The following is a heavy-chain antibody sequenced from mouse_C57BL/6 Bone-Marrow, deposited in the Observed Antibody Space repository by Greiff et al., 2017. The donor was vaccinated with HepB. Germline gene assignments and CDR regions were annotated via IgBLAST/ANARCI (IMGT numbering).Heavy chain of an antibody. CDR3: TREDYDGAWFAY. D-gene: IGHD2-4*01. CDR2: ISSGGDYT. V-gene: IGHV5-9-1*02. Sequence: EVQRVESGEGLVKPGGSLKLSCAASGFTFSSYAMSWVRQTPEKRLEWVAYISSGGDYTYYADTVKGRFTISRDNARNTLYLQMSSLKSEDTAMYYCTREDYDGAWFAYWGQGTLVTVSA. J-gene: IGHJ3*01. CDR1: GFTFSSYA.